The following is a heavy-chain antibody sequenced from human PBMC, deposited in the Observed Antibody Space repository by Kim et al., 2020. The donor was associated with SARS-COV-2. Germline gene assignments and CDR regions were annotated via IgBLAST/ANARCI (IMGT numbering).Heavy chain of an antibody. CDR3: ARAGGYSYGGYYYYYYGMDV. Sequence: GGSLRLSCAASGFTFSSYGMHWVRQAPGKGLEWVAVIWYDGSNKYYADSVKGRFTISRDNSKNTLYLQMNSLRAEDTAVYYCARAGGYSYGGYYYYYYGMDVWGQGTTVTVSS. CDR2: IWYDGSNK. CDR1: GFTFSSYG. D-gene: IGHD5-18*01. J-gene: IGHJ6*02. V-gene: IGHV3-33*01.